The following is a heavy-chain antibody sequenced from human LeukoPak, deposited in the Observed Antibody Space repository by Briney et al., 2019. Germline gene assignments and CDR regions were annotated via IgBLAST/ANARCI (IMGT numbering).Heavy chain of an antibody. J-gene: IGHJ4*02. CDR3: ARHGYTASHFFLDY. V-gene: IGHV4-4*07. CDR1: ADSINSYY. Sequence: SETLSLTCTVSADSINSYYWGWVRQPAGRGLEWIGRIYTTGRADYDPSLQSRVTMSVDTSQKQFSLNLRSVTAADTAFYFCARHGYTASHFFLDYWSQGTLVTASS. D-gene: IGHD5-18*01. CDR2: IYTTGRA.